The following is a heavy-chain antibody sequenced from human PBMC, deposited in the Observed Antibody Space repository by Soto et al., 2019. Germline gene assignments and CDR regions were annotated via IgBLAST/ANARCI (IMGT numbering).Heavy chain of an antibody. CDR1: GFSLSTSGVG. Sequence: QITLKESGPTLVKPTQTLTLTCTFSGFSLSTSGVGVGWIRQPPGKALEWLALIYWDDDKRYSPSLKSRLTIPKDTSKNPVVLTMTNMVPVDTATYYCAHRLASWNELDYWGQGTLVTVSS. D-gene: IGHD1-1*01. CDR3: AHRLASWNELDY. CDR2: IYWDDDK. V-gene: IGHV2-5*02. J-gene: IGHJ4*02.